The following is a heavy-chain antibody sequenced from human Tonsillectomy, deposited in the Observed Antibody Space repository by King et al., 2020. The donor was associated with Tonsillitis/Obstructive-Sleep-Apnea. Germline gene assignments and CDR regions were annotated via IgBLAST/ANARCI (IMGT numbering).Heavy chain of an antibody. Sequence: VQLVESGGGLVQPGGSLRLSCAASGFTFSNYWVYWVRQAPGKXLEWVANIKQDGSEKYYXXSXXGRXTIXRDNAKNSLFLQMNSLRAEATAVYYCAXXXXXXXYFXLXGRXXLVTVSS. CDR1: GFTFSNYW. J-gene: IGHJ2*01. CDR2: IKQDGSEK. CDR3: AXXXXXXXYFXL. V-gene: IGHV3-7*03.